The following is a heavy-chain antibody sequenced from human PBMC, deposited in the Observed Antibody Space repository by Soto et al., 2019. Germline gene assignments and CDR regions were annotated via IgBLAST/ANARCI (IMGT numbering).Heavy chain of an antibody. CDR2: IYTSGGT. J-gene: IGHJ4*02. CDR1: GGSISSYY. V-gene: IGHV4-4*07. D-gene: IGHD3-10*01. Sequence: KPSETLSLTCTVSGGSISSYYWSWIRQPSGKGLEWIGRIYTSGGTNYNPSLKSRVTMSVDTSKNQLSLKLSSVTAADTAVYYCARDLKFGQADYWGQGSQVTVSS. CDR3: ARDLKFGQADY.